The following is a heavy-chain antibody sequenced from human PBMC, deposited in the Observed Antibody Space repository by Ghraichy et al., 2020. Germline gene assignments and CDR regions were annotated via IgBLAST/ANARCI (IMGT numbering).Heavy chain of an antibody. CDR2: VSGSGDKT. V-gene: IGHV3-23*01. CDR1: GFTFSTYA. Sequence: GGSLRLSCAASGFTFSTYAINWVRQAPGKGLEWVSAVSGSGDKTYYADSVRGRFTTSRDNSKNTVSLQMNSLRAGDTAVYYCARGRQGGGGGGCSYAFAIWRQGPIVT. D-gene: IGHD2-15*01. CDR3: ARGRQGGGGGGCSYAFAI. J-gene: IGHJ3*02.